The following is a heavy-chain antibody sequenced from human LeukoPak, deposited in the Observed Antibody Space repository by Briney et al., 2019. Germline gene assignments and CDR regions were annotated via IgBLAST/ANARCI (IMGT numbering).Heavy chain of an antibody. Sequence: SQTLSLTCSVSGGSISSGNYYWSWIRQPAGKGLEWIGRIYSSGSTNYNPSLKSRVTISVDTSKNQFSLKLSSVTAADTAVYYCARGGYCGGDCYFYYWGQGTLVTVSS. D-gene: IGHD2-21*02. V-gene: IGHV4-61*02. CDR3: ARGGYCGGDCYFYY. CDR2: IYSSGST. CDR1: GGSISSGNYY. J-gene: IGHJ4*02.